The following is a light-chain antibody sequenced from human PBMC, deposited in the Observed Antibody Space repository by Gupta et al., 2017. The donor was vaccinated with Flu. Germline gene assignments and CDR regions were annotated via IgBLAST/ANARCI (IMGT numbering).Light chain of an antibody. V-gene: IGLV1-40*01. Sequence: QSVLTQPPSVYGAPGQRVTISCTGSYSNIGAGYDVHWYQQLPGTAPKLLIYINSDRPSGVPDRFSGSKSGTSASLAITGLQAEDEADYYCQSYDSSLSGSVFGGGTKLTVL. CDR3: QSYDSSLSGSV. CDR1: YSNIGAGYD. J-gene: IGLJ3*02. CDR2: INS.